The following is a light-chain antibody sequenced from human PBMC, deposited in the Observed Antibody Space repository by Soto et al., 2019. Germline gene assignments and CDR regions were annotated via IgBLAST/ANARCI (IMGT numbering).Light chain of an antibody. J-gene: IGKJ2*01. CDR1: QSVSSSY. Sequence: EIVLTQSPGTLSLSPGERATLSCMASQSVSSSYLAWYQQKPGQAPRLLIYGASSRATGIPDRFSGSGSGTDFTLTISRLEPEDFAVYYCQQYDSSPLTFGQGTKLEIK. CDR2: GAS. V-gene: IGKV3-20*01. CDR3: QQYDSSPLT.